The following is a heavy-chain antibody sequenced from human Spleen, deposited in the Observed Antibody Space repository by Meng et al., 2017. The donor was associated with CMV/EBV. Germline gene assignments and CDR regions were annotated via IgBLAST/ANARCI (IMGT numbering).Heavy chain of an antibody. Sequence: GESLKISCAASGFTVSSNYMSWVRQAPGKGLEWVSVIYSGGSTYYADSVKGRFTISRDNAKNTLYLQMKSLRAEDTAVYYCARGMVGYNYGRPFYYFDYWGQGTLVTVSS. D-gene: IGHD5-18*01. CDR3: ARGMVGYNYGRPFYYFDY. J-gene: IGHJ4*02. CDR2: IYSGGST. CDR1: GFTVSSNY. V-gene: IGHV3-53*01.